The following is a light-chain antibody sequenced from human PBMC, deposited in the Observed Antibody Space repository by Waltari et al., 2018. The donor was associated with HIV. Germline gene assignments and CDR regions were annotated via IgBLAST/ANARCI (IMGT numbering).Light chain of an antibody. Sequence: QSALTQPPSASGSPGQSVTISCTGTSSDVGVYNYTSWYQQHQGKAPKLMIFEVTTRPSGVPDRFSGSKSGNTASLTVSGLQAEDEAVYYCCSYAGSDVVFGGGTKLTVL. CDR3: CSYAGSDVV. J-gene: IGLJ2*01. CDR2: EVT. CDR1: SSDVGVYNY. V-gene: IGLV2-8*01.